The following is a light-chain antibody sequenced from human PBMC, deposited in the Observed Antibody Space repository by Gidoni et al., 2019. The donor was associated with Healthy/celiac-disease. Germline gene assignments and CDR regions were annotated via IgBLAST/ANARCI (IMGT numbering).Light chain of an antibody. Sequence: ELVLTQSPGTLSLSPGEGATLSCSASQSVSSSYLAWYQQKPGQAPRLLIYGASSRPTGLPDRFSGSGSGTDFTLTISRLEPEDFAVYYCQHYGSSPWTFGQGTKVEIK. CDR2: GAS. V-gene: IGKV3-20*01. CDR3: QHYGSSPWT. J-gene: IGKJ1*01. CDR1: QSVSSSY.